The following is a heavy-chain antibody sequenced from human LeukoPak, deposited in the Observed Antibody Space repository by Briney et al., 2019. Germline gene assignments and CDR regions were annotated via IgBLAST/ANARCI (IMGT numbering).Heavy chain of an antibody. CDR1: GFTFSSYS. CDR2: ISSSSSYI. D-gene: IGHD5-18*01. J-gene: IGHJ6*02. V-gene: IGHV3-21*01. CDR3: ARVVDTAMAYYYGMDV. Sequence: GGSLRLSCAASGFTFSSYSMNWVRQAPGKGLEWVSSISSSSSYIYYADSVKGRFTISRDNAKNTLYLQMNSLRAEDTAVYYCARVVDTAMAYYYGMDVWGQGTTVTVSS.